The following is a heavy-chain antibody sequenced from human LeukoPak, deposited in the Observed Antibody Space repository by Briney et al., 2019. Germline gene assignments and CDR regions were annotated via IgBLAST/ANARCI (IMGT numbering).Heavy chain of an antibody. V-gene: IGHV3-30*02. CDR2: IRYDGSNK. Sequence: PGGSLRLSCAASGVTFSSYGMHWVRQAPGKGLEWVAFIRYDGSNKYYADSVKGRFTISRDNSKNTLYLQMNSLRAEDTAVYYCAKDSSRYCSSTSCPFYFQHWGQGTLVTVSS. CDR3: AKDSSRYCSSTSCPFYFQH. J-gene: IGHJ1*01. CDR1: GVTFSSYG. D-gene: IGHD2-2*01.